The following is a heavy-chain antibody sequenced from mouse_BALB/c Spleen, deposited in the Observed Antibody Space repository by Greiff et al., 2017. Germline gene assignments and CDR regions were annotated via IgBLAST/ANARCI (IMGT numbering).Heavy chain of an antibody. V-gene: IGHV1S126*01. J-gene: IGHJ2*01. CDR1: GYTFSSYW. Sequence: VQLQQSGAELMKPGASVKISCKATGYTFSSYWIEWVKQRPGQGLEWIGMIDPSNSETRLNQKFKDKATLNVDKSSNTAYMQLSSLTSEDSAVYYCARWSLTGTLFDYWGQGTTLTVSS. CDR2: IDPSNSET. CDR3: ARWSLTGTLFDY. D-gene: IGHD4-1*01.